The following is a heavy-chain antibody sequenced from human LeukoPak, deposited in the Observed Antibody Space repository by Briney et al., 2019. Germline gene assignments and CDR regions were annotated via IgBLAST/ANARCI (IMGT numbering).Heavy chain of an antibody. J-gene: IGHJ4*02. CDR2: INQDGSEK. V-gene: IGHV3-7*01. CDR1: GFTFSTYW. Sequence: GGSLRLSCAASGFTFSTYWMTWVRQAPGKGLEWVANINQDGSEKYYVDSVKGRFTISRDNAKNSLYLQVNSLRAEDTAVYYCARNLPYGDSSDYWGQGTLVTVSS. D-gene: IGHD4-17*01. CDR3: ARNLPYGDSSDY.